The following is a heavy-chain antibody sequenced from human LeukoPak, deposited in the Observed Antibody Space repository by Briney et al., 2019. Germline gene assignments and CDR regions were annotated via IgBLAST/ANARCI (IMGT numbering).Heavy chain of an antibody. CDR1: GGSFSGYY. J-gene: IGHJ4*02. D-gene: IGHD2-2*01. CDR2: INHSGST. V-gene: IGHV4-34*01. CDR3: ARAAADRVCSSTSCPKGRGPYFDY. Sequence: SETLSLTCAVYGGSFSGYYWSWIRQPPGKGLEWIGEINHSGSTNYNPSLKSRVTISVDTSKNQFSLKLSSVTAADTAVYYCARAAADRVCSSTSCPKGRGPYFDYWGQGTLVTVSS.